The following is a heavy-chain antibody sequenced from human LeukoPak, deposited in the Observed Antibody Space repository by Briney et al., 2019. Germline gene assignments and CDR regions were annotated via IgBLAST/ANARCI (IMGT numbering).Heavy chain of an antibody. V-gene: IGHV1-69*13. Sequence: ASVRVSCKASGGTFIIYAISWVRQGPGQGGEWMGGIIPIFGTANYAQKFQGRVTITADDSTSTAYMQLSSLRSDDTAVYYCARADLGYSYGLRFDYWGQGTLVTVSS. J-gene: IGHJ4*02. CDR1: GGTFIIYA. D-gene: IGHD5-18*01. CDR2: IIPIFGTA. CDR3: ARADLGYSYGLRFDY.